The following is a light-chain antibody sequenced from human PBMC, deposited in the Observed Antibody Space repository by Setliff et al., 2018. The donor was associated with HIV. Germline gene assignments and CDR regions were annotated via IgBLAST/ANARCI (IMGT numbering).Light chain of an antibody. CDR3: CSYAGSRTFDV. CDR1: SSDVGSYNL. V-gene: IGLV2-23*02. Sequence: QSALTQPASVSGSPGQSITISCTGTSSDVGSYNLVSWYQQRPGKAPKLIMYEVTKWPSGISDRFSGSKSGNTASLTISGLQADDEADYYCCSYAGSRTFDVFGTGTKVTVL. J-gene: IGLJ1*01. CDR2: EVT.